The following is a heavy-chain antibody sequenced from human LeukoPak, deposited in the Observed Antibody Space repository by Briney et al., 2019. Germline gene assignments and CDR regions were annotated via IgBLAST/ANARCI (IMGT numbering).Heavy chain of an antibody. Sequence: SETLSLTCAVYGGSFSGYYWSWIRQPPGKGLEWIGEINHSGSTNYNPSLKSRVTISVDTSKNQFSLKLSSVTAADTAVYYCARAFVDTAMARNFDYWGQGTLGTVSS. CDR2: INHSGST. CDR3: ARAFVDTAMARNFDY. D-gene: IGHD5-18*01. J-gene: IGHJ4*02. CDR1: GGSFSGYY. V-gene: IGHV4-34*01.